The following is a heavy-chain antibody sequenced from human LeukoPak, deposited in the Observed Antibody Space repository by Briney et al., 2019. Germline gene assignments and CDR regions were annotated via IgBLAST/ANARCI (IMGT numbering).Heavy chain of an antibody. CDR1: GYTFTSDY. D-gene: IGHD3-22*01. Sequence: ASLKVSCKASGYTFTSDYMQWVRQAPGQGLEWMGIINPRGGSTSYAQKLQGRVTMTRETVTSTVYMEMRNLRSEDTAVCYCARGSGGTMIVPQPFDYWGQGTLVSVSS. V-gene: IGHV1-46*04. CDR2: INPRGGST. J-gene: IGHJ4*02. CDR3: ARGSGGTMIVPQPFDY.